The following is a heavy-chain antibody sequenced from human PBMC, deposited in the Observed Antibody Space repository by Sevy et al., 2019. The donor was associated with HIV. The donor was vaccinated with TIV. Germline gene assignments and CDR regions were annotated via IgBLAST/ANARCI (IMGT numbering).Heavy chain of an antibody. CDR2: IKQDGSEK. Sequence: GGSLRLSCAASGFTFSSYWMSWVRQAPGKGLEWVANIKQDGSEKYYVDSVKGRFTISSDNAKNSLYLQMNSLRAEDTAVYYCARVATDNDHYFDYWGQGTLVTVSS. CDR3: ARVATDNDHYFDY. D-gene: IGHD1-1*01. J-gene: IGHJ4*02. V-gene: IGHV3-7*01. CDR1: GFTFSSYW.